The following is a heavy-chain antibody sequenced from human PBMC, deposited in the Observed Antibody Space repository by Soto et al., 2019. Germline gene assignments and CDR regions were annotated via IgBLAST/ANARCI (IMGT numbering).Heavy chain of an antibody. CDR2: VFYNGRT. V-gene: IGHV4-39*01. J-gene: IGHJ6*04. CDR3: ARLSFGYDMDV. CDR1: GGSISSNRNY. D-gene: IGHD3-16*01. Sequence: TLSLTCTVSGGSISSNRNYWGWIRQPPGKGLEWIGSVFYNGRTYYNPSLKSRVTISVDTSKNQFSLNLSSVSAADTALYYCARLSFGYDMDVWGKGTTGTVSS.